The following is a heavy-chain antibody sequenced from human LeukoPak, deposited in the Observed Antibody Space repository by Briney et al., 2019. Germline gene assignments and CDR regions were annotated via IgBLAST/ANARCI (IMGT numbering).Heavy chain of an antibody. CDR3: AREETMGY. CDR2: INRDGSNT. D-gene: IGHD3-10*01. J-gene: IGHJ4*02. CDR1: GFTFSSYG. V-gene: IGHV3-74*01. Sequence: GGSLRLSCAASGFTFSSYGMHWVRQAPGKGLVWVSRINRDGSNTDYADSVKGRFTISRDNAKNTLYLQMNSLSAEDTAVYYCAREETMGYWGQGTLVTVSS.